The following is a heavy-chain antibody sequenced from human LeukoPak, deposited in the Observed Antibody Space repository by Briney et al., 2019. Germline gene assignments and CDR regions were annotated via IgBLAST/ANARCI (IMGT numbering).Heavy chain of an antibody. CDR2: INTDGSTT. Sequence: PGGSLRLSCAASGFTFSSYWMHWVRQAPGKGLVWVSRINTDGSTTSYADSVRGRFTISRDNAENTLYLQMNSLRAEDTAVYYCTRALYSNGCHGDWGQGTLVTVSS. J-gene: IGHJ4*02. CDR3: TRALYSNGCHGD. V-gene: IGHV3-74*01. D-gene: IGHD6-19*01. CDR1: GFTFSSYW.